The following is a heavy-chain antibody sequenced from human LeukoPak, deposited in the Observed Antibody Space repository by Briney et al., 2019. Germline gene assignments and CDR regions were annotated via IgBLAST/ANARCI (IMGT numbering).Heavy chain of an antibody. CDR2: INPSGGST. CDR1: GYTFTNYY. D-gene: IGHD5-24*01. Sequence: ASVKASCKTSGYTFTNYYMHWVRQAPGQGLEWMGIINPSGGSTNYVQKFQGRVTMTRDTPTSTVSMELGSLRSEDTAVYYCARDEARDGYTNYLDYWGQGTLVTVSS. J-gene: IGHJ4*02. CDR3: ARDEARDGYTNYLDY. V-gene: IGHV1-46*01.